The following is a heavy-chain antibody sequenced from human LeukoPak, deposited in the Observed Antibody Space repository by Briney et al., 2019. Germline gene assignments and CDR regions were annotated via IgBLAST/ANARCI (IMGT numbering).Heavy chain of an antibody. CDR3: ATSSGWYPKYFDY. CDR2: ISGSGGDT. J-gene: IGHJ4*02. CDR1: GFTFSSYP. D-gene: IGHD6-19*01. Sequence: GGSLRLSCAASGFTFSSYPMSWVRQAPGKGLEWVSAISGSGGDTYYADSVKGRFTISRDNSKNTLYLQMNSLRAEDTALYYCATSSGWYPKYFDYWGQGTQVTVSS. V-gene: IGHV3-23*01.